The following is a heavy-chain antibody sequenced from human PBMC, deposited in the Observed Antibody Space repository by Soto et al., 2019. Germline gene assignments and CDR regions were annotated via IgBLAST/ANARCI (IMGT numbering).Heavy chain of an antibody. Sequence: ASVKVSCKASGYTFTSYYMHWVRQAPGQGLEWMGIINPSGGSTSYAQKFQGRVTMARDTSTSTVYMELSSLRSEDTAVYYCARDRDYYDSSGPMDYWGQGTLVTVSS. J-gene: IGHJ4*02. V-gene: IGHV1-46*01. CDR3: ARDRDYYDSSGPMDY. CDR1: GYTFTSYY. CDR2: INPSGGST. D-gene: IGHD3-22*01.